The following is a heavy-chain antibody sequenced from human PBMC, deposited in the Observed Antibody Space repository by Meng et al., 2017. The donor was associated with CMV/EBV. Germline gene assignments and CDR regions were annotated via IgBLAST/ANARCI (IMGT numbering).Heavy chain of an antibody. V-gene: IGHV4-39*01. D-gene: IGHD2-2*01. CDR2: IYYSGST. Sequence: SETLSLTCTVSGGSISSSSYYWGWIRQPPGKGLEWIGSIYYSGSTYYNPSLKSRVTISVDTSKNQFSLKLSSVTDADTAVYYCARHGRVVPAAYNWFDPWGQGTLVTVSS. CDR3: ARHGRVVPAAYNWFDP. J-gene: IGHJ5*02. CDR1: GGSISSSSYY.